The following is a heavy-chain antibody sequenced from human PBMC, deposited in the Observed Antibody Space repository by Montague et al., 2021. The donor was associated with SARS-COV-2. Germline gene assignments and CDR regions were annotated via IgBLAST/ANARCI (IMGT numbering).Heavy chain of an antibody. V-gene: IGHV3-48*02. D-gene: IGHD3-9*01. J-gene: IGHJ6*02. CDR3: ARGTYTYYDILTGRTYGMDV. Sequence: SLRLSCAASGFTFSSYSMNWVRQAPGKGLEWVSYISSSSSTIYYXDSVKGRFTISRDNAKNSLYLQMNSLRDEDTAVYYCARGTYTYYDILTGRTYGMDVWGQGTTVTVSS. CDR1: GFTFSSYS. CDR2: ISSSSSTI.